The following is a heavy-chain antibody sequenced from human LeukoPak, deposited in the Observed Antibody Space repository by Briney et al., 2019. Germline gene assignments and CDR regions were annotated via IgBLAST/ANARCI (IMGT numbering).Heavy chain of an antibody. CDR1: GFTFSSYA. J-gene: IGHJ4*02. D-gene: IGHD3-22*01. CDR3: AKDWGYYDTSGYYFDY. V-gene: IGHV3-23*01. CDR2: ISGSGGST. Sequence: GGSLRLSCAASGFTFSSYAMSWVRQAPGKGLEWVSAISGSGGSTYYADSVKGRFTISRDNSKNTLYLQMSSLRVADTAVYYCAKDWGYYDTSGYYFDYWGQGTLVSVSS.